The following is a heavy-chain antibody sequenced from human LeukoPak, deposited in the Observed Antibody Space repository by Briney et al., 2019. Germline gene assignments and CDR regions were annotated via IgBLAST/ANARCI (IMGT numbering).Heavy chain of an antibody. CDR2: ISSSSTI. Sequence: PGGSLRLSCAASGFTFSSYSMNWVRQAPGKGLEWVSYISSSSTIYYADSVKGRFTISRDNAKNSLYLQMNSLRAEDTAVYYCARDQRRADRYYYYMDVWGKGTTVTVSS. J-gene: IGHJ6*03. CDR1: GFTFSSYS. D-gene: IGHD1-26*01. V-gene: IGHV3-48*01. CDR3: ARDQRRADRYYYYMDV.